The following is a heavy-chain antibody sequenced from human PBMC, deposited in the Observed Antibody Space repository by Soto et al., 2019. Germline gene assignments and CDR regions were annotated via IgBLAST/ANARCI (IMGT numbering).Heavy chain of an antibody. CDR2: ISSSGSTI. D-gene: IGHD2-21*02. Sequence: QVQLVESGGGLVKPGGSLRLSCAASGFTFSDYYMSWIRQAPGKGLEWLSYISSSGSTIYYADSVKGRFTISRDNAKNSLNLQMNSLSAEDTAVYYCACLGGDCYLNWFDPWGQGTLVTVSS. V-gene: IGHV3-11*01. J-gene: IGHJ5*02. CDR1: GFTFSDYY. CDR3: ACLGGDCYLNWFDP.